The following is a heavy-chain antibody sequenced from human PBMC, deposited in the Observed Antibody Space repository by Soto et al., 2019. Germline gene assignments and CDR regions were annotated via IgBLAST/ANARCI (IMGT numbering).Heavy chain of an antibody. CDR3: VSGDGFFDG. Sequence: QAQLVESGGGVVQPGRSLRLACAASGIIFSNYGTHWVRQAPGKELAWVAGIWYDGRDKYDADSVERRFTISRDNSKDTPHLQMNGMAAADMAVDAGVSGDGFFDGWGQGTVVTVSS. J-gene: IGHJ4*02. V-gene: IGHV3-33*01. CDR2: IWYDGRDK. D-gene: IGHD2-21*01. CDR1: GIIFSNYG.